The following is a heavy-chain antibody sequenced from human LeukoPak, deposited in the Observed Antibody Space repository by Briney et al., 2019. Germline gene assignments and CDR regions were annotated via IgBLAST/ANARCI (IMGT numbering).Heavy chain of an antibody. CDR2: INHSGST. D-gene: IGHD2-21*01. J-gene: IGHJ4*02. CDR1: GGSFSGYY. V-gene: IGHV4-34*01. CDR3: ARGDWVY. Sequence: SETLSLTCAVYGGSFSGYYWSWIRQPLGKGLEWIGEINHSGSTNYNPSLKSRVTISVDTSKNQFSLKLSSVTAADTAVYYCARGDWVYWGQGTLVTVSS.